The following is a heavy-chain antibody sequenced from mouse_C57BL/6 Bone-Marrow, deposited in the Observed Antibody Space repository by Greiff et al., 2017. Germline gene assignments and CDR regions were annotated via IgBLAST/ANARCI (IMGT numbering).Heavy chain of an antibody. CDR2: ISSGGSYT. CDR3: ARLGLRQFAY. CDR1: GFTFSSYG. D-gene: IGHD2-4*01. J-gene: IGHJ3*01. V-gene: IGHV5-6*02. Sequence: DVKLVESGGDLVKPGGSLKLSCAASGFTFSSYGMSWVRQTPDKRLAWVATISSGGSYTYYPDSVKGRFTISRDNAKNTLYLQMSSLKSEDTAMYYCARLGLRQFAYWGQGTLVTVAA.